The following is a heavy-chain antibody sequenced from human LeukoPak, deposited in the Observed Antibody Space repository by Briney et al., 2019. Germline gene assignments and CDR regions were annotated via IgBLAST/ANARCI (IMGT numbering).Heavy chain of an antibody. CDR3: ARELIHYYDSSGYLDK. Sequence: SETLSLTCAVYGRSFSGYYWSWIRQPPGKGLEWMGIIYHSGSTYYNPSLKSRVTISVDTSKNQFSLKLSSVTAADTAVYYCARELIHYYDSSGYLDKWGQGILVTVSP. V-gene: IGHV4-34*01. CDR1: GRSFSGYY. CDR2: IYHSGST. D-gene: IGHD3-22*01. J-gene: IGHJ4*02.